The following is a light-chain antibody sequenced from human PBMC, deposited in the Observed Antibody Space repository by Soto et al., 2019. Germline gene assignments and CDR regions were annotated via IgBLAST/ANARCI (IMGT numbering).Light chain of an antibody. CDR3: QQYSSSPLT. CDR2: AAS. J-gene: IGKJ4*01. Sequence: IELTKSPATLSLSPGESATLHCGASQSVSRNLAWYQRKPGQSPRLLIYAASTRATGIPDRFSGSGSGTDFTLTISRLEPEDFAVYYCQQYSSSPLTFGEGTKGDIK. CDR1: QSVSRN. V-gene: IGKV3-20*01.